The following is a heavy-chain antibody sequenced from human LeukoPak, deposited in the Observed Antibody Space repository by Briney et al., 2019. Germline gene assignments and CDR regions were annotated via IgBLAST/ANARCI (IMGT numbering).Heavy chain of an antibody. CDR2: IIPIFGTA. J-gene: IGHJ4*02. CDR3: ARATGYSSSWYPYYFDY. D-gene: IGHD6-13*01. CDR1: GVTFSSYA. Sequence: ASVKVSCKASGVTFSSYAISWVRQAPGQGLEWMGRIIPIFGTANYAQKFQGRVTITTDESTSTAYMELSSLRSEDTAVYYCARATGYSSSWYPYYFDYWGQGTLVTVSS. V-gene: IGHV1-69*05.